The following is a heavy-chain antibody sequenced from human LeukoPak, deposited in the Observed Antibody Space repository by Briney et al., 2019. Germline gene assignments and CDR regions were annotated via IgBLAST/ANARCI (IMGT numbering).Heavy chain of an antibody. CDR2: ISGSGGST. Sequence: GGSLRLSCAASGFTFSSYAMSRVRQAPGKGLEWVSAISGSGGSTYYADSVKGRFTIARDNSKNTLYLQMNSLRIEDTAVYYCARRVEGRGSYHNYAMDVWGQGATVTVSS. CDR3: ARRVEGRGSYHNYAMDV. V-gene: IGHV3-23*01. D-gene: IGHD3-10*01. J-gene: IGHJ6*02. CDR1: GFTFSSYA.